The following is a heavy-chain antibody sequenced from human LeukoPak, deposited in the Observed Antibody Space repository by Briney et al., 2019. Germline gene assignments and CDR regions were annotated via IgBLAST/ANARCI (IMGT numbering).Heavy chain of an antibody. CDR2: INPNSGGT. CDR1: GYTFNGYY. Sequence: ASVKVSCKASGYTFNGYYIHWVRQAPGQGLEWMGWINPNSGGTNYAQKFQGRVTMTRDTSISTAYMELSRPRSDDTAVYSCARPGTLGYSGNYYYFDYWGQGTLVTVSS. V-gene: IGHV1-2*02. J-gene: IGHJ4*02. D-gene: IGHD1-26*01. CDR3: ARPGTLGYSGNYYYFDY.